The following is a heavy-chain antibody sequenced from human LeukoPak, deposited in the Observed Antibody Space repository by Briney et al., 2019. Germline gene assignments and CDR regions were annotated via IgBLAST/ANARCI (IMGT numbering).Heavy chain of an antibody. CDR3: AKGGDYSTSSELDF. CDR2: ISGSGGST. J-gene: IGHJ4*02. CDR1: GFTFGTYA. Sequence: GGSLRLSCAASGFTFGTYAMTWVRQAPGKGLEWVSAISGSGGSTYCADSVKGRFTTSRDNSKNTLFLQMNSLRPDDTAVYYCAKGGDYSTSSELDFWGQGTLVTVSS. D-gene: IGHD6-6*01. V-gene: IGHV3-23*01.